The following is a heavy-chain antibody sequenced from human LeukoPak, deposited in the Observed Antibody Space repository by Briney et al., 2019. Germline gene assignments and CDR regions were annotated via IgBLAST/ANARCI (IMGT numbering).Heavy chain of an antibody. CDR3: AKVLLRYFDWLLSRSGAFDI. J-gene: IGHJ3*02. Sequence: GGSLRLSCAASGFTFSSYEMNWVRQAPGKGLEWVSAISGSGGSTYYADSVKGRFTISRDNSKNTLYLQMNSLRAEDTAVYYCAKVLLRYFDWLLSRSGAFDIWGQGTMVTVSS. V-gene: IGHV3-23*01. CDR1: GFTFSSYE. D-gene: IGHD3-9*01. CDR2: ISGSGGST.